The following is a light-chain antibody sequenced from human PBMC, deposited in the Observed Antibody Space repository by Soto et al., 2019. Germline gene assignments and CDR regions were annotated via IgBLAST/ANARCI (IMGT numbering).Light chain of an antibody. Sequence: DIVMTQSPDSLAVSLGERATINGKSSQSVVYSSNNKNYLAWYQQKPGQPPKLLIYWASTRESGVPDRFSGSGSGTDFTLTISSLQAEDVAVYYCQQYYSTPWTFGQGTKVEIK. CDR2: WAS. CDR3: QQYYSTPWT. V-gene: IGKV4-1*01. CDR1: QSVVYSSNNKNY. J-gene: IGKJ1*01.